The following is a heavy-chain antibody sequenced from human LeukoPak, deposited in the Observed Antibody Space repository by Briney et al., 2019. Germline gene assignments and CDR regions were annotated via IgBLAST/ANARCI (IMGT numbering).Heavy chain of an antibody. CDR2: ISAYNGNT. CDR1: GYTFTSYG. CDR3: ARVSIAAYYFDY. J-gene: IGHJ4*02. Sequence: ASVKVSCKASGYTFTSYGTSWVRQAPGQGLEWMGWISAYNGNTNYAQKLQGRVTMTTDTSTSTAYMELRSLRSDDTAVYYCARVSIAAYYFDYWGQGTLVTVSS. D-gene: IGHD6-25*01. V-gene: IGHV1-18*01.